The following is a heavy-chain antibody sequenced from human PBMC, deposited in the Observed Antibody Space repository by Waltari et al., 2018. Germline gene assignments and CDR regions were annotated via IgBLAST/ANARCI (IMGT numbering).Heavy chain of an antibody. J-gene: IGHJ4*02. Sequence: QVQLQESGPGLVKPSETLSLTCTVSGYSISSGYYWGWLRQPPGKGLEWIGSIYHSGSTYYNPSLKSRVTISVDTSKNQFSLKLSSVTAADTAVYYCARGPVYSSSWGYWGQGTLVTVSS. CDR3: ARGPVYSSSWGY. CDR2: IYHSGST. V-gene: IGHV4-38-2*02. D-gene: IGHD6-13*01. CDR1: GYSISSGYY.